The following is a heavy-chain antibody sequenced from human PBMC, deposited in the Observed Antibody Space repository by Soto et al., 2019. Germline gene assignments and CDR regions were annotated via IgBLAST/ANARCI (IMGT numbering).Heavy chain of an antibody. CDR1: GGTFSSYA. CDR2: IIPIFGTA. CDR3: ARDNQVGGSWRNWCDT. J-gene: IGHJ5*02. D-gene: IGHD2-15*01. V-gene: IGHV1-69*06. Sequence: ASVKVSCKASGGTFSSYAISWVRQAPGQGLEWMGGIIPIFGTANYAQKFQGRVTITADKSTSTAYMELSSLRSEDTAVYYCARDNQVGGSWRNWCDTWGQGTLVTVSS.